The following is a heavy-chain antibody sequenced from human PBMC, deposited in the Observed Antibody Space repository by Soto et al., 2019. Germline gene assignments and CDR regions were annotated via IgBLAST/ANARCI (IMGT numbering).Heavy chain of an antibody. CDR2: INSDGSST. J-gene: IGHJ4*02. CDR1: CFTFSSHW. D-gene: IGHD3-3*01. CDR3: ARDSSQYYDFWSGFYTYFDY. Sequence: GSLRLSCAVSCFTFSSHWMHWVRQAPGKGLGWVSRINSDGSSTNYADSVKGRFTISRDNAKNTLYLQMNSLGADDTAVYYCARDSSQYYDFWSGFYTYFDYWGQGALVTVSS. V-gene: IGHV3-74*01.